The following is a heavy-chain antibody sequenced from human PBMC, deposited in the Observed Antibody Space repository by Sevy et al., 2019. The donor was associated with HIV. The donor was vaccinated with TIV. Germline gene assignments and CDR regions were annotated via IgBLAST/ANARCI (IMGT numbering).Heavy chain of an antibody. Sequence: SEILSLTCSVSGGSISSYYWSWIRQPPGKGLEWIDYSGSTSYNSSLKSRVTISVDRSKNQFSLKLRSVTAADTAIYYCARVRYTYGFPIFFDYWGQGILVTVSS. CDR2: YSGST. CDR1: GGSISSYY. D-gene: IGHD5-18*01. J-gene: IGHJ4*02. CDR3: ARVRYTYGFPIFFDY. V-gene: IGHV4-59*01.